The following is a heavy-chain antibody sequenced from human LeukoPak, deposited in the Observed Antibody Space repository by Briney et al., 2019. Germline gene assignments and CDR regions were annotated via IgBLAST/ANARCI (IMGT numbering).Heavy chain of an antibody. J-gene: IGHJ6*03. CDR3: ARDGNGDYSNFPYYYYYMDV. CDR1: GFTFSSYA. CDR2: ISYDGSNK. V-gene: IGHV3-30-3*01. D-gene: IGHD4-11*01. Sequence: PGRSLRLSCAASGFTFSSYAMHWVRQAPGKGLEWVAVISYDGSNKYYADSVKGRFTISRDNSKTTLYLQMNSLRAEDTAVYYCARDGNGDYSNFPYYYYYMDVWGKGTTVTVSS.